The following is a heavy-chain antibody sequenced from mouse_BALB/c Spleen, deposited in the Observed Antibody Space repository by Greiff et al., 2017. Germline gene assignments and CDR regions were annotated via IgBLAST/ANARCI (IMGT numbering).Heavy chain of an antibody. V-gene: IGHV1-5*01. D-gene: IGHD2-3*01. J-gene: IGHJ1*01. CDR3: TRSGSGYYHGYFDV. CDR1: GYTFTSYW. CDR2: IYPGNSDT. Sequence: VQLQQSGTVLARPGASVKMSCKASGYTFTSYWMHWVKQKPGQGLEWIGAIYPGNSDTSYNQKFKGKAKLTAVTSTSTAYMELSSLTNEDSAVYDCTRSGSGYYHGYFDVWGEGTTVTVSS.